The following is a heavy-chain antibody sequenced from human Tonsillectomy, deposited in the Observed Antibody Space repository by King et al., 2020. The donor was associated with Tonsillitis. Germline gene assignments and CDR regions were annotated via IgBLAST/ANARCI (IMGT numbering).Heavy chain of an antibody. D-gene: IGHD3-9*01. CDR1: GFTFSSYA. Sequence: VQLLESGGGLVQPGGSLRLSCAASGFTFSSYAMSWVRQAPGKGLEWVSDISGSGGSTYYADSVKGRFTISRDNSKNTLYLQMNSLRAEDTAVYYCAKDAYYDILTGGDAFDIWGQGTMVTVSS. V-gene: IGHV3-23*01. CDR3: AKDAYYDILTGGDAFDI. CDR2: ISGSGGST. J-gene: IGHJ3*02.